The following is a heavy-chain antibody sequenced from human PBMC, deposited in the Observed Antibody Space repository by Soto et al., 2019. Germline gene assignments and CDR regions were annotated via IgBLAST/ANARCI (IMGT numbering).Heavy chain of an antibody. CDR3: ARARRDTVTTSPAYYYMDV. CDR2: INHSGST. Sequence: SETLSLTCAVYGGSFSGYYWSWIRQPPGKGLEWIGEINHSGSTNYNPSLKSRVTISVDSSKNQFSLKLSSVTAADTAVYYCARARRDTVTTSPAYYYMDVWGKGTTVTVSS. J-gene: IGHJ6*03. D-gene: IGHD4-17*01. CDR1: GGSFSGYY. V-gene: IGHV4-34*01.